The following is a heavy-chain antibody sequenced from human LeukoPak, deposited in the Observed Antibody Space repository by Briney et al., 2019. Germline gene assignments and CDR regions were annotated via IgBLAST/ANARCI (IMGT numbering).Heavy chain of an antibody. CDR2: VNPKSGGT. CDR3: VRDLGRDLNAILRGVIYTFDF. CDR1: GYTFTGNY. V-gene: IGHV1-2*02. J-gene: IGHJ4*02. Sequence: ASVKVSCKASGYTFTGNYMHWVRQAPGQRLEWMGWVNPKSGGTNYAQKFQGRVSMTRDTSISTAYMELSRLRSDDTAVYYCVRDLGRDLNAILRGVIYTFDFWGQGTLVTVSS. D-gene: IGHD3-10*01.